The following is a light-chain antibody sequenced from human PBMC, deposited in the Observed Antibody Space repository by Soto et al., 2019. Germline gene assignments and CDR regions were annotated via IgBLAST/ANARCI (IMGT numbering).Light chain of an antibody. CDR2: GAS. J-gene: IGKJ1*01. CDR3: QQHDSWPRT. V-gene: IGKV3-15*01. Sequence: EIVITQSPATVSVSQGERVTLSCRASQSVGNNLAWYQQKPGQAPRLLIHGASTRHSGIPGRFSGSGSGTEFTLTISSLQSEDFAVYYCQQHDSWPRTFGQRTKVDI. CDR1: QSVGNN.